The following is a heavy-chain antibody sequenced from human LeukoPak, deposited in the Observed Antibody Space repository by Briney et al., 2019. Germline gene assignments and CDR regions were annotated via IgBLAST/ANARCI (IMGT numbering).Heavy chain of an antibody. Sequence: PSVKVSCKASGYTFTGDYMHGVRQAPGQGLEWMGWSNPHGGDTNYAQKFQGRVTMTRDTSISTAYMERSRLRSDDTAVYYCARSGYYGSGTYWDSFDIWGQGTMVTVS. CDR1: GYTFTGDY. CDR3: ARSGYYGSGTYWDSFDI. CDR2: SNPHGGDT. J-gene: IGHJ3*02. D-gene: IGHD3-10*01. V-gene: IGHV1-2*02.